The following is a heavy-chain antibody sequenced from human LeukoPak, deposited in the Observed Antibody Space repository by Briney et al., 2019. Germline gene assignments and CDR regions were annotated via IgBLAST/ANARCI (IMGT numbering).Heavy chain of an antibody. Sequence: SETLSLTCTVSGGSISSYYWSWIRQYPGKGLEWIGEINHSGSTNYNPSLKSRVTISADTFKNHFSLKLTSVTAADTAVYYCATAPILRGEAGEQYKYGMDVWGQGTTVIVSS. CDR2: INHSGST. V-gene: IGHV4-34*01. CDR3: ATAPILRGEAGEQYKYGMDV. D-gene: IGHD2-2*02. J-gene: IGHJ6*02. CDR1: GGSISSYY.